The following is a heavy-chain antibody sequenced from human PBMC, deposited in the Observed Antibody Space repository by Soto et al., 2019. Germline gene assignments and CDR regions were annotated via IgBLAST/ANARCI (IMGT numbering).Heavy chain of an antibody. CDR3: AKSLYCSGGSCPDYYYYGMDV. CDR2: ISGTGGST. CDR1: GFTFSSYA. Sequence: EVQLLESGGGLVQPGGSLRLSCAASGFTFSSYAMSWVRQAPGKGLEWVSAISGTGGSTYYADSVKGRFTISRDNSKNTLYLQMNRLRAEDTAVYYCAKSLYCSGGSCPDYYYYGMDVWGQGTTVTVSS. V-gene: IGHV3-23*01. D-gene: IGHD2-15*01. J-gene: IGHJ6*02.